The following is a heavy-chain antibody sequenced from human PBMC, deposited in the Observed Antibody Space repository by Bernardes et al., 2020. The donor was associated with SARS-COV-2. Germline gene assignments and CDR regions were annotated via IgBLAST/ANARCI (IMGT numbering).Heavy chain of an antibody. CDR1: GYTFTDYY. J-gene: IGHJ5*02. V-gene: IGHV1-2*02. CDR3: ARDRFTSSYYGWFDP. Sequence: ASVKVSCKASGYTFTDYYIHWVRQAPGQGLEWMGWINPNSGGTSYAQKFQGRVTMTRDTSITTAYIEMSRLRSDDTAVYYCARDRFTSSYYGWFDPWGQGTLVTVSS. CDR2: INPNSGGT. D-gene: IGHD2-2*01.